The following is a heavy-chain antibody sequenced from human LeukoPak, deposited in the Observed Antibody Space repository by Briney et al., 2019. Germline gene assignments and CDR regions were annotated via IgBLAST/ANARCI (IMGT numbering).Heavy chain of an antibody. Sequence: GGSLRLSCAASGFTFSSYWMSWVRQALGKGLEWVANIKQDGSEKYYVDSVKGRFTISRDNAKNSLYLQMNSLRAEDTAVYYRAAGGSSYYGYMDVWGKGTTVTVSS. CDR3: AAGGSSYYGYMDV. V-gene: IGHV3-7*01. CDR1: GFTFSSYW. CDR2: IKQDGSEK. J-gene: IGHJ6*03. D-gene: IGHD3-22*01.